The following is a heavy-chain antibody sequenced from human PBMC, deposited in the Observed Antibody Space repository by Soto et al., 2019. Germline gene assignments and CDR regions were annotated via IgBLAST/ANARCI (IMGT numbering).Heavy chain of an antibody. CDR3: AKAGGDC. J-gene: IGHJ4*02. CDR1: GFTFSSYG. V-gene: IGHV3-23*04. Sequence: VQLVESGGGVVQPGRSLRLSCAASGFTFSSYGMHWVRQAPGKALEWVSGFTGSGGVTQYADSVKGRFTISRDNSKNTFYLQMNSLRAEDTAVYYCAKAGGDCWGQGTPVTVSS. CDR2: FTGSGGVT. D-gene: IGHD3-10*01.